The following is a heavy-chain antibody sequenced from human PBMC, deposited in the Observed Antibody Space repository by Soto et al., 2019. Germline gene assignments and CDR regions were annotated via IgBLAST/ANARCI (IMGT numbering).Heavy chain of an antibody. CDR3: AREGSGYNF. J-gene: IGHJ4*02. CDR2: IVPVFGGP. CDR1: GGSFSNLG. Sequence: GASVKVSCKASGGSFSNLGISWVRQAPGQGLEWMGGIVPVFGGPNYAQRFRGRLTITADESTSTGYMELISLRSDDTAVYYCAREGSGYNFWGQGTQVTVSS. D-gene: IGHD5-12*01. V-gene: IGHV1-69*13.